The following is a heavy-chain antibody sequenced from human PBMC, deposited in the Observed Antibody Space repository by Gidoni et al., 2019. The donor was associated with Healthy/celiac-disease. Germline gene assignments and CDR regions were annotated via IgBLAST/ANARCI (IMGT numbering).Heavy chain of an antibody. D-gene: IGHD2-2*01. CDR2: IYWNDDK. CDR3: AHRTGIGTVVVPAAPNWFDP. J-gene: IGHJ5*02. Sequence: QITLKESGPTLVKPTQTLTLTWIRQPPGKALEWLALIYWNDDKRYSPSLKSRLTITKDTSKNQVVLTMTNMEPVDTATYYCAHRTGIGTVVVPAAPNWFDPWGQGTLVTVSS. V-gene: IGHV2-5*01.